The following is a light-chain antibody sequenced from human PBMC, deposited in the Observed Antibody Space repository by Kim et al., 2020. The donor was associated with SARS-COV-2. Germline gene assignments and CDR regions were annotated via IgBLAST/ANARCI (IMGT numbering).Light chain of an antibody. CDR3: KSRDSSDMGV. J-gene: IGLJ1*01. Sequence: SSELTQDPAVSVALGQTVRITCQGDSLRSYYASWYQQKPGQAPVLVIYGKNNRPSGIPDRFSGSSSGNTASLTITGAQAEDEADYYCKSRDSSDMGVFGA. CDR2: GKN. CDR1: SLRSYY. V-gene: IGLV3-19*01.